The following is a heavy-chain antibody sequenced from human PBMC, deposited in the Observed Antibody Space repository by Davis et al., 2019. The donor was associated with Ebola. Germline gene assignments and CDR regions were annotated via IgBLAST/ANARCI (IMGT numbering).Heavy chain of an antibody. CDR3: ARDLYYYDSSGSGYFDH. V-gene: IGHV1-18*01. Sequence: ASVKVSCKTSGYTFTSYVISWVRQAPGQGLEWMGWINTYNDNTNYAQMFQDRVTMTTDTSTSTAYMELRSLISDDTAVYYCARDLYYYDSSGSGYFDHWGQGTLVTVSS. D-gene: IGHD3-22*01. CDR1: GYTFTSYV. J-gene: IGHJ4*02. CDR2: INTYNDNT.